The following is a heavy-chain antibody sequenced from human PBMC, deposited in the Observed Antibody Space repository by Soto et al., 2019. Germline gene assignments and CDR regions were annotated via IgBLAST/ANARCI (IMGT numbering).Heavy chain of an antibody. J-gene: IGHJ6*02. Sequence: SETLSLTCAVYGGSFSGYYWSWIRQPPGKGLEWIGEINHSGSTNYNPSLKSRVTISVDTSKNQFSLKLSSVTAADTAVYYCASIPFFFYGMDVWGQGTTVTVSS. V-gene: IGHV4-34*01. CDR3: ASIPFFFYGMDV. CDR2: INHSGST. CDR1: GGSFSGYY. D-gene: IGHD3-3*01.